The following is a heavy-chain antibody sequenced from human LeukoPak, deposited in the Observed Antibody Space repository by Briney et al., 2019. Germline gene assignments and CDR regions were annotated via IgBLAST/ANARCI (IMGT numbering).Heavy chain of an antibody. CDR3: AKVFMYYYDSSGPNWFDP. J-gene: IGHJ5*02. CDR2: ISGSGGST. V-gene: IGHV3-23*01. CDR1: GFTFSSYA. D-gene: IGHD3-22*01. Sequence: GGSLRLSCAASGFTFSSYAMSWVRQAPGKGLEWVSAISGSGGSTYYAGSVKGRFTISRDNSKNTLYLQMNSLRAEDTAVYYCAKVFMYYYDSSGPNWFDPWGQGTLVTVSS.